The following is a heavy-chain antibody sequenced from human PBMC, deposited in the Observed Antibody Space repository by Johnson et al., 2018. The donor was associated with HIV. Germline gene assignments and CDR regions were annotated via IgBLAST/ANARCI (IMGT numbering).Heavy chain of an antibody. Sequence: VQLVESGGGLIQPGGSLRLSCAASGFTVSSNYMSWVRQAPGKGLEWVSVIYSGGSTYYADSVKGRFTISRDNSKNTLYLQMNSLRAEDTAIYYCARLPSGYNRDAFNIWGQGTMVTVSS. CDR1: GFTVSSNY. D-gene: IGHD5-18*01. J-gene: IGHJ3*02. CDR3: ARLPSGYNRDAFNI. V-gene: IGHV3-66*03. CDR2: IYSGGST.